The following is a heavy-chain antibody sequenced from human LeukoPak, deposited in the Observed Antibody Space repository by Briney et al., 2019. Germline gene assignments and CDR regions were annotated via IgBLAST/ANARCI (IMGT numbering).Heavy chain of an antibody. V-gene: IGHV1-8*01. J-gene: IGHJ4*02. CDR3: ARGGGYSYGLDY. Sequence: ASVKVSCKASGYTFTSYDINWVRQATGQGLEWMGWMNPNSGNTGYAQKFQGRVTMTRNTSISTAYMGLSSLRSEDTAVYYCARGGGYSYGLDYWGQGTLVTVSS. CDR1: GYTFTSYD. CDR2: MNPNSGNT. D-gene: IGHD5-18*01.